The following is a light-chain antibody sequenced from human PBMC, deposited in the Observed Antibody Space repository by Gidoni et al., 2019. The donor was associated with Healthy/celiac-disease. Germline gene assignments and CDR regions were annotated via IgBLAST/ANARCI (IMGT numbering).Light chain of an antibody. Sequence: EIVLTQSPGTLSLSPGERATLSCRASQSVSSSYLAWYQQKPGQAPRLLIDGASSRATGIPDRFSGSGSGTDFTLTISRLDPEDFAVYYCQQYGSSPWTFXQXTKVEIK. J-gene: IGKJ1*01. V-gene: IGKV3-20*01. CDR2: GAS. CDR1: QSVSSSY. CDR3: QQYGSSPWT.